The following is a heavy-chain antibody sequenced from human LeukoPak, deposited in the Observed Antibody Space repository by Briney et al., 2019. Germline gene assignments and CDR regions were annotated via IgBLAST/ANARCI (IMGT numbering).Heavy chain of an antibody. CDR2: IYTSGST. V-gene: IGHV4-4*07. CDR1: GGSISSYY. J-gene: IGHJ3*02. CDR3: ARDLTVVVPAAIDNDAFDI. Sequence: SETLSLTCTVSGGSISSYYWSWLRQSAGKGLEWIGRIYTSGSTNYNPSLKSRVTMSVDTSKNQFSLKLSSVTAADTAVYYCARDLTVVVPAAIDNDAFDIWGQGTMVTVSS. D-gene: IGHD2-2*01.